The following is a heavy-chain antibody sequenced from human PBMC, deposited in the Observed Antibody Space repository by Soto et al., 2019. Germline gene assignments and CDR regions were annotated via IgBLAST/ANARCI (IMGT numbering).Heavy chain of an antibody. CDR1: GFSLSTSGVG. V-gene: IGHV2-5*02. Sequence: QITLKESGPTLVKPTQTLTLTCTFSGFSLSTSGVGVGWIRQPPGKALEWLALIYWDDDKRYSPSLKSRLTITKDTSKNQVVLTMTNMDPVDTATYYCAHDSSSATYDAFDIWGQGTMVTVSS. D-gene: IGHD6-6*01. CDR3: AHDSSSATYDAFDI. CDR2: IYWDDDK. J-gene: IGHJ3*02.